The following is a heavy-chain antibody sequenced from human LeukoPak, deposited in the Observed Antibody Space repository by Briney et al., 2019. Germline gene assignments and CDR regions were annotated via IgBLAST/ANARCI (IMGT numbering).Heavy chain of an antibody. CDR3: AREGFGELSHFDY. D-gene: IGHD3-10*01. J-gene: IGHJ4*02. Sequence: SETLSLTCTVSGGSISSRGYYWGWIRQPPGKGLEWIGHIYYSGSTNYNPSLKSRVTILVDTSKNQFSLKLSSVTAADTAVYYCAREGFGELSHFDYWGQGTLVTVSS. CDR2: IYYSGST. CDR1: GGSISSRGYY. V-gene: IGHV4-39*07.